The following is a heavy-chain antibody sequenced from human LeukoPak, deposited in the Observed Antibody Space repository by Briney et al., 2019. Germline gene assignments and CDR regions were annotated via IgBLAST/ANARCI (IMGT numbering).Heavy chain of an antibody. D-gene: IGHD6-13*01. Sequence: PSETLSLTCTVSGGSIGSSSYYWGWIRQPPEKGLEWIGSIYYSGSTYYNPSLKSRVTISVDTSKNQFSLKLSSVTAADTAVYYCANFRGGIAQVWGKGTLVTVSS. CDR3: ANFRGGIAQV. CDR2: IYYSGST. J-gene: IGHJ4*02. CDR1: GGSIGSSSYY. V-gene: IGHV4-39*01.